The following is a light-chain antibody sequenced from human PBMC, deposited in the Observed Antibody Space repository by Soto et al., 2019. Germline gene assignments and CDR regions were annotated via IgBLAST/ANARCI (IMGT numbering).Light chain of an antibody. CDR1: SSDVGGYNY. J-gene: IGLJ1*01. CDR3: SSYTSSSTYV. V-gene: IGLV2-14*01. CDR2: DVS. Sequence: VLTQPASVSGSPGQSIAISCTGTSSDVGGYNYVSWYQQHPGKAPKLMVYDVSNRPSGVSNRFSGSKSGNTASLTISGLQAEDEADYYCSSYTSSSTYVFGNGTKVTVL.